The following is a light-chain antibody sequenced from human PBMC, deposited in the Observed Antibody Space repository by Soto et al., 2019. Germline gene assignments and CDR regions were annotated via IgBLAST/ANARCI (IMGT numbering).Light chain of an antibody. Sequence: EIVMTQSPVTLSVSPGERATLSCRASQSVSYYLAWYQQKPGQAPRLLIYSASTRATGIPARFSGRGSGTDFTLTISRLEPEDFAVYYCQQYGRSPTTFGQGTKVDI. V-gene: IGKV3-15*01. CDR2: SAS. CDR3: QQYGRSPTT. J-gene: IGKJ1*01. CDR1: QSVSYY.